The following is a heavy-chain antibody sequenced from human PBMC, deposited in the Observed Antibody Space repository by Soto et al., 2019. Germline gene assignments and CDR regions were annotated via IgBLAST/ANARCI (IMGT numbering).Heavy chain of an antibody. CDR1: GGSISSNY. D-gene: IGHD6-13*01. J-gene: IGHJ4*02. CDR3: ARYRREAVAGYTLDN. CDR2: VYDSGST. Sequence: SETLSLTCTVAGGSISSNYWTWIRQPPGKGLEWIGYVYDSGSTNYNPSLKSRVTISEDTSKSQFSLKVNSMTAADTAVYYCARYRREAVAGYTLDNWGQGILVTVSS. V-gene: IGHV4-59*01.